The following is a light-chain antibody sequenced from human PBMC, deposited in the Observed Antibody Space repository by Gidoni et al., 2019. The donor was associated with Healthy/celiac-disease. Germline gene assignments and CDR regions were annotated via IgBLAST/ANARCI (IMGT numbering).Light chain of an antibody. V-gene: IGKV3-15*01. Sequence: EIVMTHSPATTSVSPGERATLSCRASQSVSSNLAWYQQKPGQAPRLLIYGASTRATGIPARFSGSGSGTEFTLTISSRQSEDFAVYYCQQYNNWPPWTFGQGTKVEIK. CDR1: QSVSSN. J-gene: IGKJ1*01. CDR2: GAS. CDR3: QQYNNWPPWT.